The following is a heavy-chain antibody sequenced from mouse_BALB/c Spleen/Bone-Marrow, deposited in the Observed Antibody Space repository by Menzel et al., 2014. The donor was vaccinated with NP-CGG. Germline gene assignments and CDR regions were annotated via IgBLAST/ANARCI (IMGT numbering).Heavy chain of an antibody. D-gene: IGHD2-4*01. V-gene: IGHV5-17*02. CDR2: ISCGSSTI. CDR3: ASRSTMKITVAMDY. J-gene: IGHJ4*01. CDR1: GFTFSSFG. Sequence: DVHMVESGGGLVKPGGSRKLSCAASGFTFSSFGMHWVRQAPEKGLEWVAYISCGSSTIYYADTVKGRFTISRDNPKNTLFLQMTSLRSEDTSMYYCASRSTMKITVAMDYWGQRTSVTVSS.